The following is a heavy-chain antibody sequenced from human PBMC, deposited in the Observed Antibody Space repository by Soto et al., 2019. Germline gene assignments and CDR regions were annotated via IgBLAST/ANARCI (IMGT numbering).Heavy chain of an antibody. D-gene: IGHD5-12*01. Sequence: QVQLVQSGAEVKKPGSSVKVSCKASGGTFSSYAISWVRQAPGQGLEWMGGIIPIFGTANYAQKFQGRVTITAVKFTSSAHMELSSVRSEDTAVYYCARENSGYDWGEPDYYYYGMDFWGQGTTVTVSS. CDR3: ARENSGYDWGEPDYYYYGMDF. CDR2: IIPIFGTA. CDR1: GGTFSSYA. J-gene: IGHJ6*02. V-gene: IGHV1-69*06.